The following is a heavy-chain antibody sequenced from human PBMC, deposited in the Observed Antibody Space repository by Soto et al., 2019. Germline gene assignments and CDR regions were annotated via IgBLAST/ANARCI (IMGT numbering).Heavy chain of an antibody. V-gene: IGHV4-39*01. CDR2: IYYSGST. CDR1: GGSINSSSYY. J-gene: IGHJ4*02. CDR3: ARHTPAISISDH. D-gene: IGHD2-15*01. Sequence: SETLPLTCTVSGGSINSSSYYWGWIRQPPGKGLEWIGSIYYSGSTYYNPSLKSRVTISVDTSKNQFSLKLSSVTAAVTAVYYCARHTPAISISDHWGQGTLVTVSS.